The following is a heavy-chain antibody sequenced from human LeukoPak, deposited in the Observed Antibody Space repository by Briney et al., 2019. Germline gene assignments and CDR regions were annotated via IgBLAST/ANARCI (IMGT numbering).Heavy chain of an antibody. CDR2: IYYSGST. J-gene: IGHJ4*02. D-gene: IGHD3-9*01. Sequence: PSETLSLTCTVSGGSISSCSYYWGWIRQPPGKGLEWVGSIYYSGSTYYNPSLKSRVTISVDTSKNQFSLKLSSVTALDTAVYLWARGRRLRYFDHWGRGTLVTVSS. CDR1: GGSISSCSYY. CDR3: ARGRRLRYFDH. V-gene: IGHV4-39*07.